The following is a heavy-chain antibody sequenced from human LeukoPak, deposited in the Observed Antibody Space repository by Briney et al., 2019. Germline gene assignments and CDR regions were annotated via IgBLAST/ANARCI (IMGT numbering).Heavy chain of an antibody. CDR3: SRDNGANGGSWDY. CDR2: ISLSGLT. V-gene: IGHV4-4*02. CDR1: GGSITSTNW. Sequence: SETLSLTCDVSGGSITSTNWWSWVRQSPGQGLEWIGEISLSGLTNYNPSLKSRVTMSLDKSKNHLSLSLTSVTAADTAVYYCSRDNGANGGSWDYWGQGTLVTVSS. D-gene: IGHD4/OR15-4a*01. J-gene: IGHJ4*02.